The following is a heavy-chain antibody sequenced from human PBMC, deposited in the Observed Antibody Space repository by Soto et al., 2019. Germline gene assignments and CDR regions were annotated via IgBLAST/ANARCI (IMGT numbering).Heavy chain of an antibody. CDR2: INHSGST. CDR3: ARGRKLLWFGESFDY. J-gene: IGHJ4*02. D-gene: IGHD3-10*01. Sequence: KPSETLSLTCAVYGGSFSGYYWSWIRQPPGKGLEWIGEINHSGSTNYNPSLKSRVTISVDTSKNQFSLKLSSVTAADTAVYYCARGRKLLWFGESFDYWGQGTLVTVSS. CDR1: GGSFSGYY. V-gene: IGHV4-34*01.